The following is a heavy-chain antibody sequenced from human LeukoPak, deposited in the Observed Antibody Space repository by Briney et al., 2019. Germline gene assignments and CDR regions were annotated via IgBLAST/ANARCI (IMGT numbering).Heavy chain of an antibody. CDR1: GFTFSTYA. CDR2: ISTTSTYI. J-gene: IGHJ3*02. CDR3: ARDRLAAGDAFDI. Sequence: PGGSLRLSCAASGFTFSTYAMPWVRQAPGKGLEWVSSISTTSTYIYYADSVKGRFTISRDNAKNSLYLQMNSLRAEDTAVYYCARDRLAAGDAFDIWGQGTMVTVSS. D-gene: IGHD6-13*01. V-gene: IGHV3-21*01.